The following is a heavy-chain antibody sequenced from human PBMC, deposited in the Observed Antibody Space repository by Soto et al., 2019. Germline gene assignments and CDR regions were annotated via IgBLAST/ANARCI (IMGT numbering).Heavy chain of an antibody. V-gene: IGHV3-23*01. CDR1: GFTFSSYA. CDR2: ISGSGGST. CDR3: ARSEYYYGSGSYPNIYYYYGMDV. D-gene: IGHD3-10*01. Sequence: PGGSLRLSCAASGFTFSSYAMSWVRQAPGKGLEWVSAISGSGGSTYYADSVKGRFTISRDNSKNTLYLQMNSPRAEDTAVYYCARSEYYYGSGSYPNIYYYYGMDVWGQGTTVTVSS. J-gene: IGHJ6*02.